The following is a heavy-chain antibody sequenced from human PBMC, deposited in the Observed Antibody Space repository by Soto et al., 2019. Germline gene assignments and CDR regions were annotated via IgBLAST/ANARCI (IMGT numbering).Heavy chain of an antibody. D-gene: IGHD5-12*01. CDR1: VVSFSGYY. V-gene: IGHV4-34*01. CDR2: INHSGST. CDR3: ARFVEMATYFEY. Sequence: SETLSLTCAFYVVSFSGYYWSCIRQPPGKGLEWIGEINHSGSTNYNPSLKSRVTISVDTSKNKFSLKLSSVTAADTAVYYCARFVEMATYFEYWGQGTLVSLSS. J-gene: IGHJ4*02.